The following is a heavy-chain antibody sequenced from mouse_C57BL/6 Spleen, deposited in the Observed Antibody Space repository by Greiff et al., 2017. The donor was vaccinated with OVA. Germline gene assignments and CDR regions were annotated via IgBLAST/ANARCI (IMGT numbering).Heavy chain of an antibody. CDR1: GYAFSSSW. D-gene: IGHD3-3*01. CDR2: IYPGDGDT. Sequence: QVQLQQSGPELVKPGASVKISCKASGYAFSSSWMNWVKQRPGKGLEWIGRIYPGDGDTNYNGKFKGKATLTADKSSSTAYMQLSSLTSEDSAVYFCAIGGAMDYWGQGTSVTVSS. V-gene: IGHV1-82*01. CDR3: AIGGAMDY. J-gene: IGHJ4*01.